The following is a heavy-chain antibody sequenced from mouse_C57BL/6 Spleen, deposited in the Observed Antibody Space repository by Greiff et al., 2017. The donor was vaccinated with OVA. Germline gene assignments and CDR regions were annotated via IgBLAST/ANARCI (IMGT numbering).Heavy chain of an antibody. CDR3: TREGYSNYIDY. D-gene: IGHD2-5*01. V-gene: IGHV5-9-1*02. CDR1: GFTFSSYA. CDR2: ISSGGDYI. J-gene: IGHJ2*01. Sequence: EVQRVESGEGLVKPGGSLKLSCAASGFTFSSYAMSWVRQTPEKSLEWVAYISSGGDYIYYADTVKGRFTISRDNARNTLYLQMSSLKSEDTAMYYCTREGYSNYIDYWGQGTTLTVSS.